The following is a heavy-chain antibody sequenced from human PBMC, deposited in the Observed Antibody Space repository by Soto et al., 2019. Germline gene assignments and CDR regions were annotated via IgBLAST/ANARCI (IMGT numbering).Heavy chain of an antibody. Sequence: SETPSLTCAVYGGSFSGYYWSWIRQPPGKGLEWIGEINHSGSTNYNPSLKSRVTISVDTSKNQFSLKLSSVTAADTAVYYCARGRYFDWLLYYWFDPWGQGTLVTVSS. CDR2: INHSGST. CDR3: ARGRYFDWLLYYWFDP. J-gene: IGHJ5*02. V-gene: IGHV4-34*01. CDR1: GGSFSGYY. D-gene: IGHD3-9*01.